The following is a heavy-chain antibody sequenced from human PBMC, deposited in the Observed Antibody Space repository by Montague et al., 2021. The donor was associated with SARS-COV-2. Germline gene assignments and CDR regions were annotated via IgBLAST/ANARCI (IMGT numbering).Heavy chain of an antibody. CDR2: ISYDGSNK. CDR1: GFTFSSYD. V-gene: IGHV3-30-3*01. D-gene: IGHD3-9*01. Sequence: SLRLSCEASGFTFSSYDMHWVRQAPGKGLEWVAVISYDGSNKYYADSVKGRFTISRDNSKNTLYLQMNRLRAEDTAVYYCARDPPYFDSGGFLDYWGQGTLVTVAS. J-gene: IGHJ4*02. CDR3: ARDPPYFDSGGFLDY.